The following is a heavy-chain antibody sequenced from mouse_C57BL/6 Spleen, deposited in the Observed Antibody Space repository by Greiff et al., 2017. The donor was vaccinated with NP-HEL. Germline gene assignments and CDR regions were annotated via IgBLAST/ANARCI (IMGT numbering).Heavy chain of an antibody. D-gene: IGHD1-1*01. V-gene: IGHV3-8*01. J-gene: IGHJ1*03. CDR2: ISYSGST. CDR1: GYSITSDY. Sequence: EVKLVESGPGLAKPSQTLSLTCSVTGYSITSDYWNWIRKFPGNKLEYMGYISYSGSTYYNPSLKSRISITRDTSKNQYYLQLNSVTTEDTATYYCARYRRDYYGSSWGYFDVWGTGTTVTVSS. CDR3: ARYRRDYYGSSWGYFDV.